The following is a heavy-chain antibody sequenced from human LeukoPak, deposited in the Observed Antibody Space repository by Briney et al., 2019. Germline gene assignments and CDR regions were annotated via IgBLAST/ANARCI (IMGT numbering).Heavy chain of an antibody. CDR1: GFTFNYYW. CDR2: IKHDGDET. D-gene: IGHD1-26*01. CDR3: ARGLSGSYHYFDY. Sequence: GGSLRLSCAASGFTFNYYWMKWVRQAPGKGLEWVANIKHDGDETNYVDSVKGRLTISRDNSKNTLYLQVNSLRAEDTAVYYCARGLSGSYHYFDYWGQGTLVTVSS. J-gene: IGHJ4*02. V-gene: IGHV3-7*03.